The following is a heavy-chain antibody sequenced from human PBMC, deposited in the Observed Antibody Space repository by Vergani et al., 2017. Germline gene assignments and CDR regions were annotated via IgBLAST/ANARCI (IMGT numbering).Heavy chain of an antibody. J-gene: IGHJ4*02. CDR2: IYSTGST. D-gene: IGHD3-22*01. V-gene: IGHV4-31*03. CDR1: GDSISSGVYY. Sequence: QVQLQESGPGLVKPSQTLSLTCSVSGDSISSGVYYWNWIRQHPGQGLEWIVYIYSTGSTHHNPSLRRRINVSVDTSKNQFSLKLNSVTAADTSMYYCARMGGYDEGDAFRIGYFDSWGPGRLVTVSS. CDR3: ARMGGYDEGDAFRIGYFDS.